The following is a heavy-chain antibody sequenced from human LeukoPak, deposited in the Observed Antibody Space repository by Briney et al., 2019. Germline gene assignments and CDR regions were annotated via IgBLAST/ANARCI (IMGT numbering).Heavy chain of an antibody. CDR3: ARSVAGSFY. CDR2: IYHSGST. J-gene: IGHJ4*02. Sequence: SETLSLTCAVSGYPISSGYYWGWIRPPPGKGLGWIGSIYHSGSTYYNPSLKSRVTISVDTSKNQFSLKLSSVTAADTAVYYCARSVAGSFYWGQGTLVTVSS. D-gene: IGHD6-19*01. V-gene: IGHV4-38-2*01. CDR1: GYPISSGYY.